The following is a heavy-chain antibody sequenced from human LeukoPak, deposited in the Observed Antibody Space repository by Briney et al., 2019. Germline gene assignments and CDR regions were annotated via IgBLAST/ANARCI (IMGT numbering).Heavy chain of an antibody. D-gene: IGHD6-19*01. CDR3: ARVSVAVPATFDY. V-gene: IGHV3-48*03. J-gene: IGHJ4*02. CDR1: GFTFSSYE. CDR2: ISGRGSTI. Sequence: GGSLRLSCAASGFTFSSYEMNWVRQAPGKGLEWVSYISGRGSTIYYADSVKGRFTISRDNAKNSLYLQMNSLRAEDTAVYYCARVSVAVPATFDYWGQGTLVTVSS.